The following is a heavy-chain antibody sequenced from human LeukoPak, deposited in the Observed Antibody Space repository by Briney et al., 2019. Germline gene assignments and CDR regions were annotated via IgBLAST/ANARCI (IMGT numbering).Heavy chain of an antibody. Sequence: LGGCLRLSCAASGFTFSSYGMHWVRQAPGKGLEWVAFIRFDGSNKHYADSVKGRFTISRDNSKNTLYLQMNSLRAEDTAVSYCEKDTSGGPYWGQGSLVSVSS. CDR3: EKDTSGGPY. V-gene: IGHV3-30*02. J-gene: IGHJ4*02. CDR1: GFTFSSYG. D-gene: IGHD3-16*01. CDR2: IRFDGSNK.